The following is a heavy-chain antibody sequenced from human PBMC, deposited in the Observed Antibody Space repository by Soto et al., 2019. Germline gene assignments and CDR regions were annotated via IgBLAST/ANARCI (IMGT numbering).Heavy chain of an antibody. Sequence: GGSLRLSCAASGFTFSSYSMNWVRQAPGKGLEWVSSISSSSSYIYYADSVKGRFTISRDNAKNSLYLQMNSLRAEETAVYYCARGGYCSSTSCYGSGYWGQGTLVTVSS. CDR2: ISSSSSYI. V-gene: IGHV3-21*01. CDR3: ARGGYCSSTSCYGSGY. CDR1: GFTFSSYS. J-gene: IGHJ4*02. D-gene: IGHD2-2*01.